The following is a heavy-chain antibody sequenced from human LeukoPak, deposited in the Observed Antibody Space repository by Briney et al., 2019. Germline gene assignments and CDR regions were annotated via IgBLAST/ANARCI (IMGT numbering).Heavy chain of an antibody. Sequence: GGSLRLSCAASGFTFSSYWMSWVRQAPGKGLEWVANIKQDGSEKYYVDSVKGRFTISRDNAKNSLYLQMNSLRAEDTAVYYCARAYNDYGDLDAFDIWGQETMVTVSS. J-gene: IGHJ3*02. V-gene: IGHV3-7*03. CDR3: ARAYNDYGDLDAFDI. D-gene: IGHD4-17*01. CDR2: IKQDGSEK. CDR1: GFTFSSYW.